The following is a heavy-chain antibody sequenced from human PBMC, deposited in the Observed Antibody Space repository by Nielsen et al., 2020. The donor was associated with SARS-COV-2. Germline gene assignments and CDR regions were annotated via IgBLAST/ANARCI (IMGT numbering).Heavy chain of an antibody. D-gene: IGHD6-25*01. CDR3: ARQRSSAGWYFDL. Sequence: GESLKISCKGSGYSFSIYWIGWVRQMPGKGLEWMGIIYPDDSNTRYSPSFQGQVTISADKSISTAYLQWSSLKASDTAMYYCARQRSSAGWYFDLWGRGTLVSVSS. J-gene: IGHJ2*01. CDR2: IYPDDSNT. CDR1: GYSFSIYW. V-gene: IGHV5-51*01.